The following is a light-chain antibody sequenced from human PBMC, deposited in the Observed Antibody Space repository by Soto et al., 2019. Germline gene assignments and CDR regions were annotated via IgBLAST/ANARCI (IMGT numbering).Light chain of an antibody. CDR3: QNYDAAPLT. CDR1: RAIGKS. J-gene: IGKJ4*01. CDR2: AAF. V-gene: IGKV1-27*01. Sequence: DFQMTQSPSSLSASLGDRVTITCRASRAIGKSLAWYQQKPGKVPKLLIYAAFTLQSGVPSRFSASASGTDFTLTITSLLPEDVATYYCQNYDAAPLTFGGGTKVEIK.